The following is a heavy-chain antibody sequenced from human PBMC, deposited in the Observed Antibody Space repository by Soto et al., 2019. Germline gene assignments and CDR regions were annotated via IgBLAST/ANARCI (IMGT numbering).Heavy chain of an antibody. CDR3: ARDPGDGYNYGNY. V-gene: IGHV1-69*04. CDR1: GGTFSSYT. Sequence: GASVKVSCKASGGTFSSYTISWVRQAPGQGLEWMGRIIPILGIANYAQKFQGRVTITADKSTSTAYMELSSLRSEDTAVYYCARDPGDGYNYGNYWGQGTLVTVSS. J-gene: IGHJ4*02. D-gene: IGHD1-1*01. CDR2: IIPILGIA.